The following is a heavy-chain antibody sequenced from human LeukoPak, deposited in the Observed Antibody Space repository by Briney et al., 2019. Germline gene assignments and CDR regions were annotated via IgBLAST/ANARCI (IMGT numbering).Heavy chain of an antibody. D-gene: IGHD1-26*01. CDR2: IRYDESKK. J-gene: IGHJ4*02. CDR3: AKSHLPNAYSGTYYCDY. CDR1: GFTFSYYD. V-gene: IGHV3-30*02. Sequence: QPGGSLRLSCAASGFTFSYYDMHWVRQAPGKALEWVAFIRYDESKKFYGDSVKGRFTISRDNSKNTLYLQMNSLRTEDTAVYYCAKSHLPNAYSGTYYCDYWGQGTLVTVSS.